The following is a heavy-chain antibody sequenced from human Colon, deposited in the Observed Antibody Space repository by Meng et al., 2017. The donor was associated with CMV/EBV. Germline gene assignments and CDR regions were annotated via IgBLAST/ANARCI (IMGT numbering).Heavy chain of an antibody. V-gene: IGHV3-30*04. CDR3: ARGSNSSLDP. J-gene: IGHJ5*02. CDR2: ISHDGATK. Sequence: GGFLRLSCAASGFTFSAYPMHGVRQAPGKGLEWVAIISHDGATKNYAESVKGRFSISRDNLQNTVTVQMNSLRGGDTALYYCARGSNSSLDPWGQGTLVTVSS. CDR1: GFTFSAYP. D-gene: IGHD4-11*01.